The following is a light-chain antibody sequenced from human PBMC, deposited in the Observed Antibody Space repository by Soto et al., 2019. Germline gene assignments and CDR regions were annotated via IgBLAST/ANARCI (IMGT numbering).Light chain of an antibody. Sequence: EIVLTQSPGTRSLSPVERATLSCRASQSVSSSYLAWYQQKPGQAPRPLIYGASSRATGIPDRFSGSGSGTDFTLTISRLEPEDFAMYYCQQYGSSPKTFGQGTKVDIK. CDR1: QSVSSSY. CDR2: GAS. V-gene: IGKV3-20*01. J-gene: IGKJ1*01. CDR3: QQYGSSPKT.